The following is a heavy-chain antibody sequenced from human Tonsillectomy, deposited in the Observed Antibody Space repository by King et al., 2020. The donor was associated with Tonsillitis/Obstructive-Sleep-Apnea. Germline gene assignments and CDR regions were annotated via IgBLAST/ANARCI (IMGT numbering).Heavy chain of an antibody. Sequence: DVQLVESGGGLVKPGGSLRLSCAASGFTFSNYAMNCVRQAPGKGLEWVSSISSSSRYIYYADSVKGRFTISRDNAKNSLYLQMNSLRAEDTAVYYCARDGGDYGDFYAFDIWGQGTMVTVSS. CDR1: GFTFSNYA. D-gene: IGHD4-17*01. CDR3: ARDGGDYGDFYAFDI. V-gene: IGHV3-21*01. CDR2: ISSSSRYI. J-gene: IGHJ3*02.